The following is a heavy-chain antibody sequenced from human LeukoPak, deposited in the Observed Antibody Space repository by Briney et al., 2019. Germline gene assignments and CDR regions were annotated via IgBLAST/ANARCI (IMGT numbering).Heavy chain of an antibody. CDR3: ARNYYGSASYYRTGFDP. CDR2: VYYSGIT. J-gene: IGHJ5*02. Sequence: SETLSLTCTVSGGSISSFYWSWIRQPPGKGLEWIGYVYYSGITNYNPSLKSRVTMSVDTSKNQFSLELSSVTAADTAVYYCARNYYGSASYYRTGFDPWGQGTLVTVSS. D-gene: IGHD3-10*01. V-gene: IGHV4-59*01. CDR1: GGSISSFY.